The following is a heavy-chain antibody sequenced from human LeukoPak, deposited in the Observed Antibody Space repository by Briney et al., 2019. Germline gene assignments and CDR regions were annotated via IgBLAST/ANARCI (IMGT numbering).Heavy chain of an antibody. CDR1: GGSISSYY. CDR3: AREGFPGSNWFDP. D-gene: IGHD2-15*01. V-gene: IGHV4-59*12. CDR2: IYYSGST. Sequence: SETLSLTCTVSGGSISSYYWSWIRQPPGKGLEWIGYIYYSGSTNYNPSLKSRVTISVDTSKNQFSLKVTSVTAADTAIYYCAREGFPGSNWFDPWGQGTLVTVSS. J-gene: IGHJ5*02.